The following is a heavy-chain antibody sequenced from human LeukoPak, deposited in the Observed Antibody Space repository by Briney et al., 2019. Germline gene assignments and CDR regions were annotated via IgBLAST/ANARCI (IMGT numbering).Heavy chain of an antibody. CDR3: GRVSESLVNGGVSWSFDN. D-gene: IGHD2-15*01. J-gene: IGHJ4*02. V-gene: IGHV3-23*01. CDR2: ISNSGGRT. CDR1: GFTFSSYA. Sequence: GGSLRLSCAASGFTFSSYAMSWVRQAPGKGLEWVSSISNSGGRTFYTDSVKGRFTISRDNSKITLYLQMNSLRAEDTAVYYCGRVSESLVNGGVSWSFDNWGQGTLVTVSS.